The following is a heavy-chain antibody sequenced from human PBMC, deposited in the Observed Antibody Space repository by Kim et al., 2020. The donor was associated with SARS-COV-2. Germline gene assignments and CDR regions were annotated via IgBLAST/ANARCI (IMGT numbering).Heavy chain of an antibody. Sequence: SETLSLTCAVYGGSFSGYYWSWIRQPPGKGLEWIGEINHSGSTNYNPSLKSRVTISVDTSKNQFSLKLSSVTAADTAVYYCARAKYRTGYCSGGSCYYGMDVWGQGTTVTVSS. J-gene: IGHJ6*02. CDR2: INHSGST. D-gene: IGHD2-15*01. CDR3: ARAKYRTGYCSGGSCYYGMDV. V-gene: IGHV4-34*01. CDR1: GGSFSGYY.